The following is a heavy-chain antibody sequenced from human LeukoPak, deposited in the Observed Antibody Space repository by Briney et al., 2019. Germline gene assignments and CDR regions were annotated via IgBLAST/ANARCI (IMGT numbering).Heavy chain of an antibody. CDR3: ARDPAHPTTRYCSGGSCYYMDV. Sequence: GASVKVSCKASGYTFTGYYMHWVRQAPGQGLEWMGWINPNSGGTNYAQKFQGRVTMTRDTSISTAYMELSRLRSDDTAVYYCARDPAHPTTRYCSGGSCYYMDVWGKGTTVTVSS. V-gene: IGHV1-2*02. J-gene: IGHJ6*03. CDR1: GYTFTGYY. D-gene: IGHD2-15*01. CDR2: INPNSGGT.